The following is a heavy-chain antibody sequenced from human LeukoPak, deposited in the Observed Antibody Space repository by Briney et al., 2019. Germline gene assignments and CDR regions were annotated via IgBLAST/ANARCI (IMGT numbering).Heavy chain of an antibody. Sequence: GGSLRLSCAASGFTFSSYWMSWVRQAPGKGMEWVANIKQDGSEKYYVECVKGRFTISRDNAKNSLYLQMNSLRAEDTAVYYCARQGALKVGATWTNWFDPWGQGTLVTVSS. CDR2: IKQDGSEK. CDR1: GFTFSSYW. CDR3: ARQGALKVGATWTNWFDP. V-gene: IGHV3-7*03. D-gene: IGHD1-26*01. J-gene: IGHJ5*02.